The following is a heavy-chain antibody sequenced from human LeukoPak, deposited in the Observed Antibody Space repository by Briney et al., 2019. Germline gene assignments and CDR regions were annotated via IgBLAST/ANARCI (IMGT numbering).Heavy chain of an antibody. CDR3: ARVLLRLGGLAANRDY. CDR1: GYTFTRYY. J-gene: IGHJ4*02. D-gene: IGHD3-16*01. Sequence: ASVKVSSKASGYTFTRYYMYWVRQAPVQGREWVGGINPNSGGTNYVHKFQGRVTMTRDTSIYTAYMEMSRLRSDGTAVYYCARVLLRLGGLAANRDYWGQGTLVTVSS. CDR2: INPNSGGT. V-gene: IGHV1-2*02.